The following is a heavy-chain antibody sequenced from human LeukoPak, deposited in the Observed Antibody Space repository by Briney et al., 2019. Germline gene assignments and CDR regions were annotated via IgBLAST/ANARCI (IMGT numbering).Heavy chain of an antibody. J-gene: IGHJ3*02. V-gene: IGHV3-43*02. D-gene: IGHD2-8*01. CDR1: EITFDDYV. Sequence: GGSLRLSCTGSEITFDDYVMHWVRQAPGKGLEWVSLIVGGGGSVCYADPVKGRFTISRDNSKNSLSLQMNSLRIDDTGLYYCAKELKRSGAFDIWGQGTMVSVFS. CDR2: IVGGGGSV. CDR3: AKELKRSGAFDI.